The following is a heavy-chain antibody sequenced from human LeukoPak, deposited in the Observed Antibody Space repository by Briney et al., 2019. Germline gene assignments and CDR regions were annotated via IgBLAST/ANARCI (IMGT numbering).Heavy chain of an antibody. Sequence: PSETLSLTCTVSGGSVSTSGYYWGWIRQPPGKGLEWIGEINHSGSTNYNPTLKSRVTISVDTSKNQFSLKLSSVTAADTAVYYCASAIAAAGRLRAPHNFDYWGQGTLVTVSS. V-gene: IGHV4-34*01. D-gene: IGHD6-13*01. J-gene: IGHJ4*02. CDR3: ASAIAAAGRLRAPHNFDY. CDR1: GGSVSTSGYY. CDR2: INHSGST.